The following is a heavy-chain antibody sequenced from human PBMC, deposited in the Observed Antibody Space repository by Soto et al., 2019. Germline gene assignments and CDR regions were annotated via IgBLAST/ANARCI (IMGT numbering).Heavy chain of an antibody. J-gene: IGHJ4*02. CDR3: ASSIN. CDR1: GFPFSSYG. V-gene: IGHV3-33*01. Sequence: GGSLRLSCAASGFPFSSYGMHCVRQAPVKLLDWVAVIWYDGSNKDYAESVKGLFTISRDNSKDPLYLQMNSLRADDTAVYYCASSINWGQGTLVNVSS. CDR2: IWYDGSNK.